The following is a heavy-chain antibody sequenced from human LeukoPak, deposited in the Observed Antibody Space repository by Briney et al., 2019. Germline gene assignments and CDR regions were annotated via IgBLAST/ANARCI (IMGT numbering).Heavy chain of an antibody. J-gene: IGHJ4*02. CDR3: ARVNINNWHRCDY. V-gene: IGHV4-4*02. CDR2: IYHSGSP. D-gene: IGHD1-1*01. CDR1: GGSISSNNW. Sequence: SETLSLTCTVSGGSISSNNWWGWVRQPPGKGLEWIGEIYHSGSPNYNPSLKSRVTISVDKSRNHFSLNLSSVTAADTAVYYCARVNINNWHRCDYWGQGTLVTVSS.